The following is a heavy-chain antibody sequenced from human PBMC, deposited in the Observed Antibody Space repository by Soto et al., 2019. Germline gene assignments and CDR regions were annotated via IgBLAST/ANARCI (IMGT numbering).Heavy chain of an antibody. D-gene: IGHD2-8*01. CDR3: TREDVLMVYATYYYYMDV. Sequence: GGSLRLSCTASGFTFGDYAMSWFRQAPGKGLEWVGFIRSKAYGGTTEYAASVKGRFTISRDDSKSIAYLQMNSLKTEDTAVYYCTREDVLMVYATYYYYMDVWGKGTTVTVSS. CDR2: IRSKAYGGTT. CDR1: GFTFGDYA. V-gene: IGHV3-49*03. J-gene: IGHJ6*03.